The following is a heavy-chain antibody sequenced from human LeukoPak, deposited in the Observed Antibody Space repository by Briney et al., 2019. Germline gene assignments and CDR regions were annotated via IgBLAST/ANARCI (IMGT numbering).Heavy chain of an antibody. J-gene: IGHJ5*02. CDR3: AKPVQRGVYNWNYLGWFDP. Sequence: GGSLRLSCAASGFTFSSYGLHWVRQAPGKGLEWVAFIRYDGSIKYYADSVKGRFTISRDNSKNTLYLQMHSLRAEDTAVYYRAKPVQRGVYNWNYLGWFDPWGLGTLVTVSS. V-gene: IGHV3-30*02. D-gene: IGHD1-7*01. CDR1: GFTFSSYG. CDR2: IRYDGSIK.